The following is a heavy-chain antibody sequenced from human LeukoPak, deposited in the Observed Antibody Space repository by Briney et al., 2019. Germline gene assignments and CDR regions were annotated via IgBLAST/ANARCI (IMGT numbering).Heavy chain of an antibody. D-gene: IGHD6-19*01. Sequence: GASVKVSCKASGYTFTSYAMNWVRQAPGQGLEWMGWINTNTGNPTYAQGFTGRFVFSLDTSVSTAYLQISSLKAEDTAVYYCARSWSSGWYGYEYFQHWGQGTLVTVSS. J-gene: IGHJ1*01. CDR1: GYTFTSYA. CDR3: ARSWSSGWYGYEYFQH. CDR2: INTNTGNP. V-gene: IGHV7-4-1*02.